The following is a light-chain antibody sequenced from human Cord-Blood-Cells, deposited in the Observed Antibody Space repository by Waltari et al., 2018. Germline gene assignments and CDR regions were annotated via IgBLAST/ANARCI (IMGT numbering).Light chain of an antibody. CDR1: SSDVGGYHY. CDR3: SSYTSSSTLV. Sequence: QSALTQPASVSGSPGQSLTISCPGTSSDVGGYHYVSWYQQHPGKAPNLMIYDVSNRPSGVSNRFSGSKSGNTASLTISGLQAEDEADYYCSSYTSSSTLVFGGGTKLTVL. J-gene: IGLJ2*01. CDR2: DVS. V-gene: IGLV2-14*01.